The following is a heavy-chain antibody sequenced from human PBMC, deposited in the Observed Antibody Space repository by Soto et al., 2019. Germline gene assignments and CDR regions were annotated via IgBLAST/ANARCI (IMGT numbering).Heavy chain of an antibody. CDR1: GFSLSTSGVG. CDR2: IYWDDDK. Sequence: SGPTLVNPTQTLTLTCTFSGFSLSTSGVGVGWIRQPPGKALEWLALIYWDDDKRYSPSLKSRLTITKDTSKNQVVLTMTNMDPVDTATYYCAHRPLYCSGGSGYSGGLFDPWGQGTLVTVSA. D-gene: IGHD2-15*01. CDR3: AHRPLYCSGGSGYSGGLFDP. V-gene: IGHV2-5*02. J-gene: IGHJ5*02.